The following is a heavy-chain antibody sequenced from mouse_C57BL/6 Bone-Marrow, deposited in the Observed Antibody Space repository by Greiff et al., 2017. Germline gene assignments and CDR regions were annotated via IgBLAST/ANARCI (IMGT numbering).Heavy chain of an antibody. CDR3: ARNSRLSVAY. CDR2: IHPNSGST. CDR1: GYTFTSYW. V-gene: IGHV1-64*01. Sequence: QVQLQQPGAELVKPGASVKLSCKASGYTFTSYWMHWVKQRPGQGLEWIGMIHPNSGSTNYNEKFKSKATLTVDKSSSTAYMHLSSLTYEDSAVYYCARNSRLSVAYWGQGTLVTVSA. D-gene: IGHD2-3*01. J-gene: IGHJ3*01.